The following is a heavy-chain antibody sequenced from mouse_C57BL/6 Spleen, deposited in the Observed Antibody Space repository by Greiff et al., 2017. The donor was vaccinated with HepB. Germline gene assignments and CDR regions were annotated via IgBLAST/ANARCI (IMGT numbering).Heavy chain of an antibody. D-gene: IGHD3-2*01. V-gene: IGHV5-16*01. Sequence: EVKLVESEGGLVQPGSSMKLSCTASGFTFSDYYMAWVRQIPEKGLEWVANINYDGSSTYYLDSLKSRFIISRDNAKNILYLQLSSLKSEDTATYYCARDNRQLYIDYWGQGTTLTVSS. CDR2: INYDGSST. CDR1: GFTFSDYY. CDR3: ARDNRQLYIDY. J-gene: IGHJ2*01.